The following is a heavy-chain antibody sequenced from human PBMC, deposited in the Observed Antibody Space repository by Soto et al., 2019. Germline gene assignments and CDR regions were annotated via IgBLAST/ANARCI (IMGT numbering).Heavy chain of an antibody. J-gene: IGHJ4*02. V-gene: IGHV3-74*01. D-gene: IGHD2-15*01. CDR1: GFTFSSYW. CDR2: INSDGSST. Sequence: VGSLRLSCAASGFTFSSYWMHWVRQAPGKGLVWVSRINSDGSSTSYADSVKGRFTISRDNAKNTLYLQMNSLRAEDTAVYYCARVGHTYCSGGSCYGNWGQGTLVTVSS. CDR3: ARVGHTYCSGGSCYGN.